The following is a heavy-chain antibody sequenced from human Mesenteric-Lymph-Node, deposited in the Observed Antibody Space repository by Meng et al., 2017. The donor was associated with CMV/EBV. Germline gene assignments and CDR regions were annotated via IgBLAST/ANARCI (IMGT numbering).Heavy chain of an antibody. CDR2: ISAYNGNT. Sequence: ASVKVSCKASGYTFTSYGISWVRQAPGQGLEWMGWISAYNGNTNYAQKLQGRVTMTTDTSTSTAYTELRSLRSDDTAVYYCARYVLEMATIIGWFDPWGQGTLVTVS. D-gene: IGHD5-24*01. CDR3: ARYVLEMATIIGWFDP. CDR1: GYTFTSYG. V-gene: IGHV1-18*01. J-gene: IGHJ5*02.